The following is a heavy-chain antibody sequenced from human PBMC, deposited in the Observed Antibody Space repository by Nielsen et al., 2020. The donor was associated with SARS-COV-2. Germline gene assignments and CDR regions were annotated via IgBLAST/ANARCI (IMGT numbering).Heavy chain of an antibody. Sequence: ASVKVSCKASGYSFTSYDITWVRQAPGQGLEWMGWISTYNGNTNYAQKFQGRVTMTKGTSPSTAYMELRSLRSDDTAVYYCARVSSGSWQSGGYYYYHMDVWCQGTTVTVSS. J-gene: IGHJ6*02. CDR1: GYSFTSYD. CDR2: ISTYNGNT. D-gene: IGHD1-26*01. CDR3: ARVSSGSWQSGGYYYYHMDV. V-gene: IGHV1-18*01.